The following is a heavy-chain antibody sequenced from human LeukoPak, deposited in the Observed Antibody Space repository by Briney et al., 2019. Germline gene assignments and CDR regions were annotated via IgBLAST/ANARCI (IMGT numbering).Heavy chain of an antibody. J-gene: IGHJ4*02. Sequence: PGGSLRLSCAASGFTFSSYSMNWVRQAPGKGLEWVSSISSSSSYIYYADSVKGRFTISRDNAKNSLYLQMNSLRAEDAAVYYCASLLAAAGTELGWGQGTLVTVSS. CDR2: ISSSSSYI. V-gene: IGHV3-21*01. CDR1: GFTFSSYS. CDR3: ASLLAAAGTELG. D-gene: IGHD6-13*01.